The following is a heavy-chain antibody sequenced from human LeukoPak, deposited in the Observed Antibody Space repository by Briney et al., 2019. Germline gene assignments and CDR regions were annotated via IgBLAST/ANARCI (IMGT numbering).Heavy chain of an antibody. CDR2: ISSSGNLI. J-gene: IGHJ4*02. CDR3: AREGGWNDFDY. D-gene: IGHD1-1*01. CDR1: GLTFSSYD. V-gene: IGHV3-48*03. Sequence: GGSLRLSCEASGLTFSSYDMNWVRRAPGKGLEWVSYISSSGNLIHYADSVKGRFTFSRDNARNSLYLQMNSLRADDTAIYYCAREGGWNDFDYWGQGTLVTVSS.